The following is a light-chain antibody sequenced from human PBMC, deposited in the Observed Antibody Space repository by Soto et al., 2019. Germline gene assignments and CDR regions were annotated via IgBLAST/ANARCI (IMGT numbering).Light chain of an antibody. J-gene: IGLJ2*01. CDR2: EGN. CDR1: SGDVDSHY. CDR3: SSHTPNVTL. V-gene: IGLV2-14*03. Sequence: SVLTQPASVSGPPGQSITISCTGTSGDVDSHYVAWYQQHPNKAPKVLIYEGNNRPSGVSDRFSGSKSGNTASLTISGLQAEDEADYYCSSHTPNVTLFGGGTKVTVL.